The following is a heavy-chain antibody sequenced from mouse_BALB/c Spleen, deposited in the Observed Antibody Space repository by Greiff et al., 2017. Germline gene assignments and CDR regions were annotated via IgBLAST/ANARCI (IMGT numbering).Heavy chain of an antibody. D-gene: IGHD2-10*02. CDR3: ARSEYGNYAWFAY. Sequence: VQLQQPGSGLVRPGASVKLSCKASGFTFTSSGMSWARQRPGQGLEWIGEIHPNSGNTNYHEKFKGRTTLTVDTSSSTVYVDLSSLTSEDTAVYYRARSEYGNYAWFAYWGQGTLVTVSA. V-gene: IGHV1S130*01. J-gene: IGHJ3*01. CDR2: IHPNSGNT. CDR1: GFTFTSSG.